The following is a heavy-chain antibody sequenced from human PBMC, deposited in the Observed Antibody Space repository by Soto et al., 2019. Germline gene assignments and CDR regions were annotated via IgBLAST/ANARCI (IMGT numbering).Heavy chain of an antibody. Sequence: PSQTLSLTCDISGDSVSSNSAAWNWIRQSPSRGLEWLGRTSYRSKWYNDYAVSVKSRITINPDTSKNQFSLQLNSVTPEDTALYYCATRPPGERYFGVFDWWSQGTLVTVSS. D-gene: IGHD3-3*01. CDR3: ATRPPGERYFGVFDW. V-gene: IGHV6-1*01. CDR2: TSYRSKWYN. J-gene: IGHJ4*02. CDR1: GDSVSSNSAA.